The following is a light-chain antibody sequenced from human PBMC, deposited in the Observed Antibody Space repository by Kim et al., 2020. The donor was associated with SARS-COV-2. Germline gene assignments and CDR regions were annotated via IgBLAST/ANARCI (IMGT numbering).Light chain of an antibody. Sequence: DVQLTQSPAFLSASLGDRVTITCRASQDIGNSLAWYQQKPGKAPKVLVYGASTLQSGVPSRFGGGGVGTEFTLTINNLQPEDFATYYCKQLSTYPVIFGGGTKLEL. J-gene: IGKJ4*01. V-gene: IGKV1-9*01. CDR2: GAS. CDR1: QDIGNS. CDR3: KQLSTYPVI.